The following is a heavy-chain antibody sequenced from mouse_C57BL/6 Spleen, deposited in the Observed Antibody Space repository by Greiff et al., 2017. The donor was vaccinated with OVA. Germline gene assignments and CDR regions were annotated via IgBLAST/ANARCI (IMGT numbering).Heavy chain of an antibody. CDR2: INPNNGGT. V-gene: IGHV1-18*01. J-gene: IGHJ2*01. CDR1: GYTFTDYN. Sequence: EVKLVESGPELVKPGASVKIPCKASGYTFTDYNMDWVKQSHGKSLEWIGDINPNNGGTIYNQKFKGKATLTVDKSSSTAYMELRSLTSEDTAVYYCARRGLSFDYWGQGTTLTVSS. D-gene: IGHD6-1*01. CDR3: ARRGLSFDY.